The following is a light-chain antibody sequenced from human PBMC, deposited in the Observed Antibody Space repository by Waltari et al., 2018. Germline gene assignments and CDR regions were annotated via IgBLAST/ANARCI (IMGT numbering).Light chain of an antibody. J-gene: IGKJ1*01. CDR1: QGIRSY. CDR3: QQYYSYPQT. Sequence: AIRMTQSQSSFSASTGDRVTITCRASQGIRSYLAWYQQKPGKAPKLLIYAASTLQSGVPSRFSGSGSGTDFTLTISCLQSEDFATDYCQQYYSYPQTFGQGTKVEIK. V-gene: IGKV1-8*01. CDR2: AAS.